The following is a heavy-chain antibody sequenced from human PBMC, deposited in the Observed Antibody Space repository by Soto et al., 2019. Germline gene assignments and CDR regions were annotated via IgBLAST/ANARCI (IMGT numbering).Heavy chain of an antibody. V-gene: IGHV3-21*01. J-gene: IGHJ3*01. CDR1: GFTFSSYS. CDR3: ARSPVGDAFNV. Sequence: EVQLVESGGGLDKPGGSLRLSCAASGFTFSSYSMNWVRQAPGKGLEWVSSISSGSDYIFYADSVKGRFTISRDNAKNSLLLQMNSLTAEDTAVYYCARSPVGDAFNVWGQGTVVTVSS. CDR2: ISSGSDYI.